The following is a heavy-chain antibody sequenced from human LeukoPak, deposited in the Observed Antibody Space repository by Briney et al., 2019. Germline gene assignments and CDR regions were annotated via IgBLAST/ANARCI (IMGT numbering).Heavy chain of an antibody. J-gene: IGHJ2*01. CDR3: ARMRSYWYFDL. V-gene: IGHV4-39*01. CDR1: GDSISSSSYF. Sequence: SETLSLTCSVSGDSISSSSYFWGWIRQSPGQGLEWIGTSYHTGNTYYNPSLKSRVTISLDTSSNQFSLRLTSVIVADTAVYYCARMRSYWYFDLWGRGTLVAVSS. CDR2: SYHTGNT.